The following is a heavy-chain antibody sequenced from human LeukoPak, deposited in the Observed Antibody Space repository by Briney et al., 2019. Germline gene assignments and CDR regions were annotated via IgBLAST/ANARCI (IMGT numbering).Heavy chain of an antibody. CDR2: IYYSGST. D-gene: IGHD3-22*01. CDR1: GGSISSGDYY. Sequence: PSQTLSLTCTVSGGSISSGDYYWSWIRQPPGKGLEWIGYIYYSGSTYYNPSLKSRVTISVDTSKNQFSLKLSSMTAADTAVYYCARSPPYYYDSSGYYNYFDYWGQGTLVTVSS. V-gene: IGHV4-30-4*08. CDR3: ARSPPYYYDSSGYYNYFDY. J-gene: IGHJ4*02.